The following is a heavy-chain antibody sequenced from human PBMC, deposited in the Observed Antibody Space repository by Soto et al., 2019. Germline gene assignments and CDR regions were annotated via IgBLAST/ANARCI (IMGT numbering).Heavy chain of an antibody. CDR3: ARRAFGSSRSFDI. CDR1: GFTFSSYG. V-gene: IGHV3-33*01. J-gene: IGHJ3*02. CDR2: IWYDGSNK. Sequence: PGGSLRLSCAASGFTFSSYGMHWVRQAPGKGLEWVAVIWYDGSNKYYADSVKGRFTISRENSKNTLYLQMNSLRAEDTALYYCARRAFGSSRSFDIWGQGTMVTVSS. D-gene: IGHD6-6*01.